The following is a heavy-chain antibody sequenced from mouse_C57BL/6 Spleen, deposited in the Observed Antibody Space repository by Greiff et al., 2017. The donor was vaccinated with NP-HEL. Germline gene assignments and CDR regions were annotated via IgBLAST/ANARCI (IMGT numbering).Heavy chain of an antibody. Sequence: VKVVESGAELVKPGASVKLSCKASGYTFTEYTIHWVKQRSGQGLEWIGWFYPGGGSTKYNEKFKDKATLTADKSSSTVYMELSRLTSEDSAVYYCARHEVDSYYEGYFDVWGKGTTLTVSS. CDR1: GYTFTEYT. J-gene: IGHJ2*01. V-gene: IGHV1-62-2*01. CDR2: FYPGGGST. CDR3: ARHEVDSYYEGYFDV. D-gene: IGHD2-12*01.